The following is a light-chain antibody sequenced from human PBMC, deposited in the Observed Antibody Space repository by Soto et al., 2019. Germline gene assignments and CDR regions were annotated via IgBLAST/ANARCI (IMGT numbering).Light chain of an antibody. J-gene: IGKJ5*01. V-gene: IGKV3-20*01. CDR2: GAS. Sequence: EIVLTQSPGTLSLSPWERATLSCRASQSVSSSYLAWYQQKPGQAPRLLIYGASSRATGIPDRFSGSGSGTDFTLTISRLEPEDFAVYYCQQYHNSPITFGQGTRLEIK. CDR3: QQYHNSPIT. CDR1: QSVSSSY.